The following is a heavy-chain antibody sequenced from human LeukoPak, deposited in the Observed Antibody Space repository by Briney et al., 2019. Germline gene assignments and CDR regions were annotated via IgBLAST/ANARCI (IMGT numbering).Heavy chain of an antibody. CDR2: ISSSGRTK. CDR1: GFTFSDYY. V-gene: IGHV3-11*04. CDR3: ARPGYCSGDTCYVAFDI. J-gene: IGHJ3*02. D-gene: IGHD2-15*01. Sequence: GGSLRLSCAASGFTFSDYYMSWIRQTPGKGLEWVSYISSSGRTKNYADSVKGRFTISRDNAKNSLYPQMNSLRAEDTAVYYCARPGYCSGDTCYVAFDIWGQGTMVTVSS.